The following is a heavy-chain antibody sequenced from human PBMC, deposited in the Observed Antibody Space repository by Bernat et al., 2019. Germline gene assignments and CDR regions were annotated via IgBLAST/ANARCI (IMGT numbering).Heavy chain of an antibody. J-gene: IGHJ4*02. CDR3: ARSRGLGQQPRMPYYFDY. V-gene: IGHV3-30-3*01. CDR2: ISYDGSNK. D-gene: IGHD6-13*01. CDR1: GFTFSSYA. Sequence: QVQLVESGGGVVQPGRSLRLSCAASGFTFSSYAMHWVRQAPGKGLEWVAVISYDGSNKYYADSVKGRFTISRDNSKNTLYLQMNSLRAEDTAVYYCARSRGLGQQPRMPYYFDYWGQGTLVTVSS.